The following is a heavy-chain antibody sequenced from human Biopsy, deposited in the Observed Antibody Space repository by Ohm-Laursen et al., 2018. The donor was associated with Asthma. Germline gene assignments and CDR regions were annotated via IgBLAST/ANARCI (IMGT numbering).Heavy chain of an antibody. J-gene: IGHJ5*02. CDR1: GVSINIGDYY. CDR2: IYYSGST. D-gene: IGHD4-17*01. CDR3: ARTTYGDDGFDP. Sequence: SQTLSLTCTVSGVSINIGDYYWSWIRQHPGKGLEWIGYIYYSGSTYYNPSLKSRVSILIDTSKNQFSLRLSSVTAADTAVYYCARTTYGDDGFDPWGQGTLVTVSS. V-gene: IGHV4-31*03.